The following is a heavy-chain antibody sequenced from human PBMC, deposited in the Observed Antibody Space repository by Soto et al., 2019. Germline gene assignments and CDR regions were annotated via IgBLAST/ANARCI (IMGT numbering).Heavy chain of an antibody. CDR2: ISSSSSTI. CDR1: GFTFSSYS. D-gene: IGHD1-20*01. V-gene: IGHV3-48*01. Sequence: PGGSLRLSCAASGFTFSSYSMNWVRQAPGKGLEWVSYISSSSSTIYYADSVKGRFTISRDNAKNSLYLQMNSLRAEDTAVYYCARLTGSFAFDIWGQGTMVTVS. CDR3: ARLTGSFAFDI. J-gene: IGHJ3*02.